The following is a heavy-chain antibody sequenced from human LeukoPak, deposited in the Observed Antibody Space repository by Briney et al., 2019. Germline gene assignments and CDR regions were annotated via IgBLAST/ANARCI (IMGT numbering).Heavy chain of an antibody. CDR2: IKQDGSEK. CDR3: ARHRAGGYSGFRYYFDY. CDR1: GFTFSSYA. Sequence: GGPLRLSCAASGFTFSSYAMSWVRQAPGKGLEWVANIKQDGSEKYYVDSVKGRFTISRDNAKNSLYLQMNNLRAEDTAVYYCARHRAGGYSGFRYYFDYWGQGTLVTVSS. V-gene: IGHV3-7*01. J-gene: IGHJ4*02. D-gene: IGHD5-12*01.